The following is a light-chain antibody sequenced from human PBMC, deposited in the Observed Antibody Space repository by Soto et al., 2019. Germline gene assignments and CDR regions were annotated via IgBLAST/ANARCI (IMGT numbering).Light chain of an antibody. CDR3: CSYEGSNNLL. Sequence: QSALTQPPSASGSPGQSVTISCTGTFSDVGGYKFVSWYQQHPGKVPQLMIYEVNKRPSGVPDRFSGSKSGNTASLTVSGRQAEDEADYYCCSYEGSNNLLFGGGTKVTVL. CDR2: EVN. CDR1: FSDVGGYKF. J-gene: IGLJ2*01. V-gene: IGLV2-8*01.